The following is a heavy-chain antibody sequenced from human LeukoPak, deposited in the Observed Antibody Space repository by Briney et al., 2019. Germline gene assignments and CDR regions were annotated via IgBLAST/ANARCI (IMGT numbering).Heavy chain of an antibody. CDR2: IYYSGST. CDR1: GGSISSYY. CDR3: ARDGKAESIAARLYWYFDL. D-gene: IGHD6-6*01. J-gene: IGHJ2*01. Sequence: SETLSPTCTVSGGSISSYYWSWIRQPPGKGLEWIGYIYYSGSTNYNPSLKSRVTISVDTSKNQFSLKLSSVTAADTAVYYCARDGKAESIAARLYWYFDLWGRGTLVTVSS. V-gene: IGHV4-59*01.